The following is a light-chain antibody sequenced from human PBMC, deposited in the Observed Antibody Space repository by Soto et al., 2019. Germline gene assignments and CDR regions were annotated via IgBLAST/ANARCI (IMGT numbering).Light chain of an antibody. Sequence: IQLTQSPSSLSAYVGDRVTNTCRASQSISSYLNWYQQKPGKAPKLLIYAASSLQSGVPSRFSGSGSGTDFTLTISSLQPEDFATYYCQQSYSTPRTFGQGTKVDIK. J-gene: IGKJ1*01. CDR1: QSISSY. CDR3: QQSYSTPRT. CDR2: AAS. V-gene: IGKV1-39*01.